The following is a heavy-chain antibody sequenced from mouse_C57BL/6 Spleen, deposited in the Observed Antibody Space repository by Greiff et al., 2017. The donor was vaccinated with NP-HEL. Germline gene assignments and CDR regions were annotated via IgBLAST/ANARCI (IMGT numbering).Heavy chain of an antibody. V-gene: IGHV2-2*01. Sequence: VQLQQSGPGLVQPSQRLSITCTVSGFSLTSYGVHWVRQSPGKGLEWLGMIWRGGSTAYNAAFISRMSISKDNSKSQVFFKMNSLQADDTAIYYCARSGYGSRYYYAMDYWGQGTSVTVSS. CDR2: IWRGGST. CDR1: GFSLTSYG. J-gene: IGHJ4*01. D-gene: IGHD1-1*01. CDR3: ARSGYGSRYYYAMDY.